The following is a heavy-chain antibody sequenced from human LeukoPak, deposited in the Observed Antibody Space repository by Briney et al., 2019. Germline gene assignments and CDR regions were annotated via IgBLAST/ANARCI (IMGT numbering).Heavy chain of an antibody. V-gene: IGHV3-15*01. J-gene: IGHJ5*02. CDR2: IKSKNVGGTT. CDR3: TSHAAFDP. CDR1: GFTFNNAW. Sequence: GGSLRLSCAASGFTFNNAWMNWVRQAPGKGLEWVGRIKSKNVGGTTDYAAPVKGRFTISRDDSKSTVYLQMNSLKIEDTAVYYCTSHAAFDPWGQGTLVTVSS.